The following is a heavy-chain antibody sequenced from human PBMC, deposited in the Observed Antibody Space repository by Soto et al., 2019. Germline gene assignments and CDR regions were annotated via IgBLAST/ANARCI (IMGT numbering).Heavy chain of an antibody. V-gene: IGHV4-31*03. CDR1: GGSISSGNYY. D-gene: IGHD3-22*01. J-gene: IGHJ4*02. CDR3: ASTYYNASSGPFDY. CDR2: IYYSGST. Sequence: PSETLSLTCTVSGGSISSGNYYWSWIRQHPGKGLEWIGYIYYSGSTYYNPSLKSRVTISVDTSKNQFSLKLSSVTAADTAVYYFASTYYNASSGPFDYWGQGTLVTVSS.